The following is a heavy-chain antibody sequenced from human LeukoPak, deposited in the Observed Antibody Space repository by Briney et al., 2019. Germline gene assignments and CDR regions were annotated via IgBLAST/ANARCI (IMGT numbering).Heavy chain of an antibody. CDR2: INPNSGGT. J-gene: IGHJ6*04. Sequence: GASVKDSCKASGYTFTAYYIHWVRQAPGQGLEWMGWINPNSGGTNYAQKFQGRVTLTRDTSITTAYMELSRLRSDDTAVYYCAKARGLYCSSTSCYDCDVWGKGTTVTVSS. CDR3: AKARGLYCSSTSCYDCDV. V-gene: IGHV1-2*02. CDR1: GYTFTAYY. D-gene: IGHD2-2*01.